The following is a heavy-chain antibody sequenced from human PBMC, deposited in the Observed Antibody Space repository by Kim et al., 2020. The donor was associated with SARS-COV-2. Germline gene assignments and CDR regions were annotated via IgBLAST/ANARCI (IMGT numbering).Heavy chain of an antibody. J-gene: IGHJ6*02. CDR2: IWFDGSNK. Sequence: RVSLRLSCAASGFTFNSYYMHWVRQSPGKGLEWVAVIWFDGSNKYYADSVKGRFTISRDNSKYTLYLQMNSLRAEDTAVYYCARGVIAVAGDYHYQSGMDVWGPGTPVTVSS. V-gene: IGHV3-33*01. CDR1: GFTFNSYY. D-gene: IGHD6-13*01. CDR3: ARGVIAVAGDYHYQSGMDV.